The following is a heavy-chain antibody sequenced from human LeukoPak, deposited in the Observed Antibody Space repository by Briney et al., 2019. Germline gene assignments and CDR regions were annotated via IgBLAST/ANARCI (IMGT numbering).Heavy chain of an antibody. CDR1: GGSISSGGYY. J-gene: IGHJ4*02. CDR3: ARDGYKITGTTGIDY. D-gene: IGHD1-14*01. V-gene: IGHV4-30-2*01. CDR2: IYHSEST. Sequence: MPSETLSLTCTVSGGSISSGGYYWSWIRQPPGKGLEWIGYIYHSESTYYNPSLKSRVTISIDRSKNQFSLKLSSVTVADTAVYYCARDGYKITGTTGIDYWGQGTLVTVSS.